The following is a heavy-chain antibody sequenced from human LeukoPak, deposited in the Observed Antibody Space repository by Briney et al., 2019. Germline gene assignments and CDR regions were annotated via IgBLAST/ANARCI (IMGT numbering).Heavy chain of an antibody. D-gene: IGHD3-22*01. J-gene: IGHJ4*02. CDR3: ARARIDSSGYYYPDY. Sequence: ASVKVSCKASGYTFTGYYTHWVRQAPGQGLEWMGWINPNSGGTNYAQKFQGRVTMTRDTSISTAYMELSRLRSDDTAVYYCARARIDSSGYYYPDYWGQGTLVTVSS. CDR2: INPNSGGT. V-gene: IGHV1-2*02. CDR1: GYTFTGYY.